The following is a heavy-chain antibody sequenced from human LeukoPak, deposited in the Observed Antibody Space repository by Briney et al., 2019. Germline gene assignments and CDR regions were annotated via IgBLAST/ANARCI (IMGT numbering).Heavy chain of an antibody. Sequence: PSETLSLTCTVSGGSISSSSYYWGWIRQPPGKGLEWIGSIYYSGSTYYNPSLKSRVTISVDTSKNQFSLKLSSVTAADTAIYYCARNAYTDSNSDYFDFWGQGALVTVSS. CDR1: GGSISSSSYY. J-gene: IGHJ4*02. CDR2: IYYSGST. D-gene: IGHD1-7*01. V-gene: IGHV4-39*07. CDR3: ARNAYTDSNSDYFDF.